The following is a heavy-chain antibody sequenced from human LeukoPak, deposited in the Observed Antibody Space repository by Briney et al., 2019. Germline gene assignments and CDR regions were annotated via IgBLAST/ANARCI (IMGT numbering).Heavy chain of an antibody. CDR2: VYFNGGT. CDR3: ARQFGLMRSYRHLDH. D-gene: IGHD3/OR15-3a*01. J-gene: IGHJ4*02. CDR1: CASISIYY. Sequence: PSQTLSLTCNLSCASISIYYWTWVRQPPGNTLQSIGNVYFNGGTNFNPSLMSRGTISVDNSNNQFSLKLSSVPAADTAVYYCARQFGLMRSYRHLDHWGPGILVTVSA. V-gene: IGHV4-59*08.